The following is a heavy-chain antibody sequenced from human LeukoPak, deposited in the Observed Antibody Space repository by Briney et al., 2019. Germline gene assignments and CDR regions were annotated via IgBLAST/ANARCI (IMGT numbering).Heavy chain of an antibody. J-gene: IGHJ4*02. Sequence: TGGSLRLSCAASGFTFSSYWMHWVRQAPGKGLVWVSRINTDGSSTSYADSVKGRFTISRDNSKNTLYLQMNSLRAEDTAVYYCAKSPRGNPLNYFDYWGQGTLVTVSS. V-gene: IGHV3-74*01. CDR3: AKSPRGNPLNYFDY. CDR2: INTDGSST. D-gene: IGHD4-23*01. CDR1: GFTFSSYW.